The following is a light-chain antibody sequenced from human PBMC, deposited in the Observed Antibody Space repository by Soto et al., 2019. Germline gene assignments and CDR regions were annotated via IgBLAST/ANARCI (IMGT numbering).Light chain of an antibody. CDR3: QQYGSSPYT. V-gene: IGKV3-11*01. CDR2: YMS. CDR1: QYVGSR. J-gene: IGKJ2*01. Sequence: EIVLTQSPATLSSSPGETATLSCRASQYVGSRLAWYQHKPGQAPRLLIYYMSKRATGIPARFSGSGSGTDFTLTISSLAPDDFALYFCQQYGSSPYTFGQGTQLDIK.